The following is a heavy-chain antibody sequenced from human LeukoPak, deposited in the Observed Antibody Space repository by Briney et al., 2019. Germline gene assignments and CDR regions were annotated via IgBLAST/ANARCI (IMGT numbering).Heavy chain of an antibody. CDR3: ARAPLKEYSSSYGLNLIDYYYYYMDV. CDR2: MKPNSGNT. J-gene: IGHJ6*03. Sequence: ASVKVSFKASGYTFTSYDINWVRQATGQGLEWMVWMKPNSGNTGYAQQFQGRVTMTRNTSISTAYMELSSLRSEDTAVYYCARAPLKEYSSSYGLNLIDYYYYYMDVWGKGTTVTVSS. CDR1: GYTFTSYD. V-gene: IGHV1-8*01. D-gene: IGHD6-6*01.